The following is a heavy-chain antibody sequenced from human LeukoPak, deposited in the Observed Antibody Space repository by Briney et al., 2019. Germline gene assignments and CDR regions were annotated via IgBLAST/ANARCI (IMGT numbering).Heavy chain of an antibody. CDR1: GGSISSGGYY. Sequence: PSETLSLTCTVSGGSISSGGYYWSWIRQHPGKGLEWIGSIYYSGSTYYNPSLKSRVTISVDTSKNQFSLKLSSVTAADTAVYYCAKDHRYSSGWYESVNWFDPWGQGTLVTVSS. D-gene: IGHD6-19*01. CDR2: IYYSGST. J-gene: IGHJ5*02. CDR3: AKDHRYSSGWYESVNWFDP. V-gene: IGHV4-39*02.